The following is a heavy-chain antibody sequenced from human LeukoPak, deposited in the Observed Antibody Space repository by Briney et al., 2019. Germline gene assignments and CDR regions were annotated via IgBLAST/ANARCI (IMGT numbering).Heavy chain of an antibody. CDR3: ARHLRVLRFLEWLSHFDY. V-gene: IGHV4-38-2*01. D-gene: IGHD3-3*01. CDR2: IYHSGST. CDR1: GYSISSGYY. Sequence: SETLSLTCAVSGYSISSGYYWGWIRPPPGKGLEWIGIIYHSGSTYYNPSLKSRVTISVDTSKNQFSLKLSSVIAADTAVYYCARHLRVLRFLEWLSHFDYWGQGTLVTVSS. J-gene: IGHJ4*02.